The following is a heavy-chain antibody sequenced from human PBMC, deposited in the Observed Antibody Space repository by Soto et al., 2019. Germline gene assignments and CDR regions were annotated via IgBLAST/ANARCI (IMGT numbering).Heavy chain of an antibody. J-gene: IGHJ6*02. D-gene: IGHD3-10*01. Sequence: SGPLPHPSTVSGCNIRSYYWSWIRQTPGKGLEWIGYIYYSGSTNYNPSLKSRVTISLDTSKNQFSLKLSSVTAADTAVYYCARVSPREERGYFYYYGMDVWGQGTTVTVSS. CDR1: GCNIRSYY. V-gene: IGHV4-59*01. CDR2: IYYSGST. CDR3: ARVSPREERGYFYYYGMDV.